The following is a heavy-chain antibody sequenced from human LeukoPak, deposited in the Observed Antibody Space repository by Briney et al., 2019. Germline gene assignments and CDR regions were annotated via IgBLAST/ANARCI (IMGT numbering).Heavy chain of an antibody. J-gene: IGHJ6*02. D-gene: IGHD6-13*01. CDR2: IYTSGST. V-gene: IGHV4-4*07. CDR3: ARDRRRAAAGTGPSYYYYYGMDV. CDR1: GGSISSYY. Sequence: PSETLSLTCTVSGGSISSYYWSWIRQPAGKGLEWIGRIYTSGSTNYNPSLKSQVTMSVDTSKNQFPLKLSSVTAADTAVYYCARDRRRAAAGTGPSYYYYYGMDVWGQGTTVTVSS.